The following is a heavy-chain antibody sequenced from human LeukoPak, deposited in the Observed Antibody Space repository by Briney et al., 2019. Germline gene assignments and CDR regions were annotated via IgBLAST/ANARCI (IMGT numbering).Heavy chain of an antibody. D-gene: IGHD3-10*01. Sequence: PSETLSLTCAVSGGSISSSNWWSWVRQPPGKGLEWIGEIYHSGSTNYNPSLKSRVTISVDKSKNQFSLKLRSVAAADTAVYYCARVLTMVRGVIIYWYFDLWGRGTLVTVSS. CDR2: IYHSGST. J-gene: IGHJ2*01. CDR3: ARVLTMVRGVIIYWYFDL. V-gene: IGHV4-4*02. CDR1: GGSISSSNW.